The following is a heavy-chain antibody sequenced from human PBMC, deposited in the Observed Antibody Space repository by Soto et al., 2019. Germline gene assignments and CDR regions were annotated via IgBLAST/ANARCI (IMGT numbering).Heavy chain of an antibody. J-gene: IGHJ6*02. CDR3: ARPAGEGAYYGMDV. CDR2: IYYSGST. V-gene: IGHV4-39*01. CDR1: GGSISSSSYY. D-gene: IGHD1-26*01. Sequence: ASETLSLTCTVSGGSISSSSYYWGWIRQPPGKGLEWIGSIYYSGSTYYNPSLKSRVTISVDTSKNQFSLKLSSVTAADTAVYYCARPAGEGAYYGMDVWGQGTTVTVSS.